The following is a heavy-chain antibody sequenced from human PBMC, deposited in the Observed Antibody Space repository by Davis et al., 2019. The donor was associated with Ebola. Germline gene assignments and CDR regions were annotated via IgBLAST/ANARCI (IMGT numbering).Heavy chain of an antibody. CDR3: ARDLNV. J-gene: IGHJ6*02. Sequence: MPGGSLRLSCTVSGASISNSYWAWIRQPAGKGLEWIGRVYTSGSGSTYYNPSLQSRVTISVHTSKNQFSLRLTSVTAADAAVYYCARDLNVWGQGTTVTVSS. CDR2: VYTSGSGST. V-gene: IGHV4-4*07. CDR1: GASISNSY.